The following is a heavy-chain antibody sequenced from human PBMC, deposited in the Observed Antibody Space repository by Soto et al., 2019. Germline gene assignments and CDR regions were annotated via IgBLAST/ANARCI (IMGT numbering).Heavy chain of an antibody. CDR2: IHYSGTT. J-gene: IGHJ4*02. CDR1: GGSISGSY. CDR3: ARYNSYAIDY. Sequence: SETLSLTCSVSGGSISGSYWSWIRQSPGKGLEWIANIHYSGTTNYNPSLASRVTLSVDTSKNQFSLKMTSVTAADRAMYFCARYNSYAIDYWGRGTLVTVSS. V-gene: IGHV4-59*01. D-gene: IGHD2-8*01.